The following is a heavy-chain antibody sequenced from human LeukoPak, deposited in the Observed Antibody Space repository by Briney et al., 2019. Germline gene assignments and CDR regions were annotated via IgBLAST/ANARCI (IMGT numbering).Heavy chain of an antibody. V-gene: IGHV3-30*04. J-gene: IGHJ4*02. D-gene: IGHD3-3*02. CDR2: ISSGGSIK. CDR3: ARGSVSKYRFFDN. CDR1: GFTFSAYA. Sequence: GGSLRLSCAASGFTFSAYAMRWVRQAPGKGLEWVAVISSGGSIKYYADSVKGRFTISRDNSENTMWLQMGSLRAEDTAVYYCARGSVSKYRFFDNWGQGILVTVSS.